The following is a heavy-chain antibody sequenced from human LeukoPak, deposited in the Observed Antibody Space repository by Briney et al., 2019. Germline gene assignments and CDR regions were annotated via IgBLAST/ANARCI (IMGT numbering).Heavy chain of an antibody. CDR2: INHSGST. CDR3: ATVDTAMGY. D-gene: IGHD5-18*01. CDR1: GGSSSGDY. Sequence: PSETLSLTCVVYGGSSSGDYWSWIRQPPGKGLEWIGEINHSGSTNYNPSLKSRVTIPVDTSKNQFSQKLSSVTAADTAVYYCATVDTAMGYWGQGTLVTVSS. V-gene: IGHV4-34*01. J-gene: IGHJ4*02.